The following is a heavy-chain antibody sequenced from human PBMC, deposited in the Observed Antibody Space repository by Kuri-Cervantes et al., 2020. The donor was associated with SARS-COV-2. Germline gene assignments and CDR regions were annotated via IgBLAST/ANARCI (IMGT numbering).Heavy chain of an antibody. Sequence: ASVKVSCKASGYTFTGCYMHWVRQAPGQGLEWMGWINPNSGGTNYAQKFQGRATMTRDTSIRTAYMELSRLRSDDTAGYYCASSLAVAEVVPASYYSYMDVWGKGNPGHRLL. V-gene: IGHV1-2*02. J-gene: IGHJ6*03. CDR1: GYTFTGCY. D-gene: IGHD2-2*01. CDR3: ASSLAVAEVVPASYYSYMDV. CDR2: INPNSGGT.